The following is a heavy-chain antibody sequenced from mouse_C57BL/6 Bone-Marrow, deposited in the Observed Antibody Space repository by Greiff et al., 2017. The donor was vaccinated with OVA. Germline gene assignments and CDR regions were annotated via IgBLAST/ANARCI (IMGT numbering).Heavy chain of an antibody. D-gene: IGHD2-4*01. J-gene: IGHJ3*01. Sequence: VQLQQPGADLVRPGTSVKLSCKASGYTFTSYWMHWVKQRPGQGLEWIGVIDPSDSYTNYNQKFKGKATLTVDTSSSTAYMQLSSLTSEDSAVYYCARRALYYDYAWFAYWGQGTLVTVSA. CDR3: ARRALYYDYAWFAY. V-gene: IGHV1-59*01. CDR2: IDPSDSYT. CDR1: GYTFTSYW.